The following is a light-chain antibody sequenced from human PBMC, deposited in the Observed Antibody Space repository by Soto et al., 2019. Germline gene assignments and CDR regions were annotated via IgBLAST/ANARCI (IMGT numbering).Light chain of an antibody. CDR1: QSISSW. J-gene: IGKJ1*01. CDR2: KAS. Sequence: DIQMTQSPSTLSASVGDRVTITCRASQSISSWLAWYQQKPGKAPKLLIYKASSLESGVPSRFSGSGSGTEFTLTISSLQPDDLATYYCQQYSSPWTFGQGTKVEFK. CDR3: QQYSSPWT. V-gene: IGKV1-5*03.